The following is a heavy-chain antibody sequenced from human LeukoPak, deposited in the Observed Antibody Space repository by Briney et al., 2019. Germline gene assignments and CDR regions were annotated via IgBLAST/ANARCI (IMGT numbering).Heavy chain of an antibody. J-gene: IGHJ3*02. Sequence: GGSLRLSCAASGFTFSSFWMSWVRQAPGKGLEWVANIKQDGSEKYYVHSVKGRFTISRDNAKNSLYLQMNSLRAEDTAVYYCAKDQGYIALNAFDIWGQGTMVTVSS. D-gene: IGHD3-16*02. CDR2: IKQDGSEK. CDR1: GFTFSSFW. CDR3: AKDQGYIALNAFDI. V-gene: IGHV3-7*03.